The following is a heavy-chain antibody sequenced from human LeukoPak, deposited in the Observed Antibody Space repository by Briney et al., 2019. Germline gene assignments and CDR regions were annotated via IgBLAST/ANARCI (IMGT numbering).Heavy chain of an antibody. V-gene: IGHV4-30-4*08. CDR2: IYYSGST. CDR3: ATGSSGGLYYYYYMDV. D-gene: IGHD2-15*01. J-gene: IGHJ6*03. Sequence: SQTLSLTCTVSGGSISSGDYYWSWIRQPPGKGLEWIGYIYYSGSTYYNPSLKSRVTISVDTSKNQFSLKLSSVTAADTAVYYCATGSSGGLYYYYYMDVWGKGTTVTVSS. CDR1: GGSISSGDYY.